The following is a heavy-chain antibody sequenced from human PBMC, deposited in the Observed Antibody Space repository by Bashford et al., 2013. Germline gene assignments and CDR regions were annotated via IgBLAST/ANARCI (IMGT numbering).Heavy chain of an antibody. CDR3: ARGTAYSTTPYYFDY. Sequence: SSETLSLTCTVSGGSIRSSYWNWIRQPPGKGLEWIGYIYYSGSSTYNPSLKSRVTISADTSKNQFSLMLSSVTAADTAVYYCARGTAYSTTPYYFDYWGQGTLVTVSS. CDR1: GGSIRSSY. J-gene: IGHJ4*02. D-gene: IGHD6-13*01. CDR2: IYYSGSS. V-gene: IGHV4-59*01.